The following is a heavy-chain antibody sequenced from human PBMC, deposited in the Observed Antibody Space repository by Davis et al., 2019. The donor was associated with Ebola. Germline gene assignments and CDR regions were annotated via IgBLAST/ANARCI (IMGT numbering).Heavy chain of an antibody. CDR3: ARGGDFGVDNWFDP. D-gene: IGHD3-3*01. Sequence: SETLSLTCAVSGGSISSSNWWSWVRQPPGKGLEWIGEIYHSGSTNYNPSLKSRVTISVDTSKNQFSLKLSSVTAADTAVYYCARGGDFGVDNWFDPWGQGTLVTVSS. CDR2: IYHSGST. J-gene: IGHJ5*02. V-gene: IGHV4-4*02. CDR1: GGSISSSNW.